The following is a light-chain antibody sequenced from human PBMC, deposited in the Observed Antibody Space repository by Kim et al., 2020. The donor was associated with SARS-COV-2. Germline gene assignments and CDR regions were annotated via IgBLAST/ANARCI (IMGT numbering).Light chain of an antibody. V-gene: IGKV1-33*01. CDR3: QQYDNRSFT. CDR2: DAS. Sequence: ASVGDRVTITCPASQDISNYLNWYQQKPGKAPKLLIYDASNLETGVPSRFSGSGAGTDFTFTISSLQPEDIATYYCQQYDNRSFTFGPVTKVDS. CDR1: QDISNY. J-gene: IGKJ3*01.